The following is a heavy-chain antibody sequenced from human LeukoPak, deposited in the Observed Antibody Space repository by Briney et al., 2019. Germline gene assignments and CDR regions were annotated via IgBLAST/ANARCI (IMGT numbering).Heavy chain of an antibody. CDR3: AREHIVVVTAINDAFDI. CDR1: GYTFTSYY. D-gene: IGHD2-21*02. CDR2: INPSGGST. J-gene: IGHJ3*02. V-gene: IGHV1-46*01. Sequence: ASVKVSCKASGYTFTSYYMHWVRQAPGQGLEWMGIINPSGGSTSYAQKFQGRVTMTRDTSTSTVYMELSSLRSEDTAVYYCAREHIVVVTAINDAFDIWGQGTMVTVSS.